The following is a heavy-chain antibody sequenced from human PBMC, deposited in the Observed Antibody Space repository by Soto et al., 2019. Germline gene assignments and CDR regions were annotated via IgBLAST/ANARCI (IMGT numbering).Heavy chain of an antibody. D-gene: IGHD6-13*01. V-gene: IGHV5-51*01. J-gene: IGHJ6*02. CDR2: IYPGDSDT. CDR3: GRGGGYSSRLNKENRYYYYGMDV. Sequence: GGSLRLSCKGSGYSFTSYWIGWVRQMPGKGLEWMGIIYPGDSDTRYSPSFQGQVTISADKSISTAYLQWSSLKASDTGMDFWGRGGGYSSRLNKENRYYYYGMDVWGQGTTVTVSS. CDR1: GYSFTSYW.